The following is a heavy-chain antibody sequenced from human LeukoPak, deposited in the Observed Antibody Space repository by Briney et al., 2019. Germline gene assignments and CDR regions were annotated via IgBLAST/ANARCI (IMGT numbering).Heavy chain of an antibody. CDR1: GFTFADYG. J-gene: IGHJ6*03. D-gene: IGHD3-16*01. CDR2: IPRNGGST. Sequence: GGSLRLSCAASGFTFADYGMSWVRQAPGKGLEWVSSIPRNGGSTYYADSVKGRFTISRDNSKNTLYVQMNSLRVDDTAVYYCAKAPRFGDHAAEYFYYYMDVWGKGTTVTVSS. V-gene: IGHV3-23*01. CDR3: AKAPRFGDHAAEYFYYYMDV.